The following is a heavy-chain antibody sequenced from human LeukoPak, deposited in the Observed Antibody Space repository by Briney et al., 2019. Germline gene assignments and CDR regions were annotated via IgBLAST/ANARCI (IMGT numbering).Heavy chain of an antibody. CDR1: GGSISSGSYY. CDR2: IYDSGST. J-gene: IGHJ3*02. V-gene: IGHV4-61*01. CDR3: ASLTTADAFDI. Sequence: PSQTLSLTCTVSGGSISSGSYYWSWIRQPPGKGLEWIGYIYDSGSTNYNPSLKSRVTISVDTSKNQFSLKLSSVTAADTAVFYCASLTTADAFDIWGQGTMVTVSS. D-gene: IGHD3-22*01.